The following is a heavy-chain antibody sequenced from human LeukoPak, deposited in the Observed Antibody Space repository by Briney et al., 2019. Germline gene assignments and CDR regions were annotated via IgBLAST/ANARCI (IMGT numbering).Heavy chain of an antibody. V-gene: IGHV1-2*06. D-gene: IGHD6-13*01. CDR3: ARVKAAADPYYYYMDV. CDR2: INPNSGDP. Sequence: GASVKVSCKTSGYTFTDSYIHWVRQAPGQGLEWMGRINPNSGDPNYPQKFQGRVTMTRDTSISTAYMELSRLRSDDTAVYYCARVKAAADPYYYYMDVWGKGTTVTISS. CDR1: GYTFTDSY. J-gene: IGHJ6*03.